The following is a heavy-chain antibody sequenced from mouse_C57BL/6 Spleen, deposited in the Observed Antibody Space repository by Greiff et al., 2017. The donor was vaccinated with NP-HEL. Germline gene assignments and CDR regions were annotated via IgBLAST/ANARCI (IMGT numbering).Heavy chain of an antibody. Sequence: QVQLQQSGAELVKPGASVKISCKASGYAFSSYWMNWVKQRPGKGLEWIGQIYPGDGDTNYNGKFKGKATLTADKSSSTAYMQLSSLTSEDSAVYFCAREGRGGSSPWFAYWGQGTLVTVSA. V-gene: IGHV1-80*01. J-gene: IGHJ3*01. D-gene: IGHD1-1*01. CDR2: IYPGDGDT. CDR1: GYAFSSYW. CDR3: AREGRGGSSPWFAY.